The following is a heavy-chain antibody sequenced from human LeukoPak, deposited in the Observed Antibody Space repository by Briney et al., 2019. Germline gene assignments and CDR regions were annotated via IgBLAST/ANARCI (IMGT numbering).Heavy chain of an antibody. Sequence: GGSLRLSYAVSGFTFNYYDMHWVRQAPGKRLEWASAIRTTGDTHYPDSVKGRFAMSREDAKNSVHLRMNTLRAGDTAVYYCARGVSYYYDNSGHPGWYFDLWGRGTLVTVSS. J-gene: IGHJ2*01. V-gene: IGHV3-13*01. CDR2: IRTTGDT. CDR1: GFTFNYYD. D-gene: IGHD3-22*01. CDR3: ARGVSYYYDNSGHPGWYFDL.